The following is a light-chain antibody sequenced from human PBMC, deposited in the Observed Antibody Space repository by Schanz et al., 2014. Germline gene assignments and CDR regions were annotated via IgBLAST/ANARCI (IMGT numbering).Light chain of an antibody. CDR1: EGISSW. CDR3: QNYDSAPWT. CDR2: AAS. V-gene: IGKV1-27*01. Sequence: DIQMTQSPSSVSASVGDRVTITCRASEGISSWLAWYQQKPGKAPKLLIYAASTLQSGVPSRFSGSGSGTDFTLTISSLQPEDVATYYCQNYDSAPWTFGPGTKVEIK. J-gene: IGKJ1*01.